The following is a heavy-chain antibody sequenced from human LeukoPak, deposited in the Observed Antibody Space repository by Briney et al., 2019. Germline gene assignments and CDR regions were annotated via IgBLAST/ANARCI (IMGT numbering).Heavy chain of an antibody. CDR1: GFTFSDYW. CDR2: ISGSGGST. CDR3: AKGDYYDSSLSSFDY. J-gene: IGHJ4*02. D-gene: IGHD3-22*01. Sequence: GGSLRLSCAASGFTFSDYWMSWVRQAPGKGLEWVSAISGSGGSTYYADSVKGRFTISRDNSKNTLYLQMNSLRAEDTAVYYCAKGDYYDSSLSSFDYWGQGTLVTVSS. V-gene: IGHV3-23*01.